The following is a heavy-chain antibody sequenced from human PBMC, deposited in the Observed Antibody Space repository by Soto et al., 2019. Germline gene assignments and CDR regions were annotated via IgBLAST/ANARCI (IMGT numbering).Heavy chain of an antibody. CDR3: VRHSDRSLEF. J-gene: IGHJ4*02. CDR2: TGNTGYT. D-gene: IGHD2-21*02. Sequence: SEALSLTCAVSDDSISRHSWWSWVRQPPGKGLEWIGETGNTGYTKYSPSLRSRVTISVDKSNNQISLKLSSVTAADTAVYYCVRHSDRSLEFRGPGTLVT. CDR1: DDSISRHSW. V-gene: IGHV4-4*02.